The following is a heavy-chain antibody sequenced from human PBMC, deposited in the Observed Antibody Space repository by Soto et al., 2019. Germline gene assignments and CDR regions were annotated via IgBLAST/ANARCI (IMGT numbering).Heavy chain of an antibody. Sequence: EVQLVESGGGLVQPGGSLRLSCAASGFAFSSYWMXXXXQVPGKGLVWVSRINSDGSSTSFADSVKGRFTISRDNXXXXXXXXXXXXXAXXTAIYYXXRVLGTSHRLFDYWGQGTLVTVSS. CDR3: XRVLGTSHRLFDY. J-gene: IGHJ4*02. CDR2: INSDGSST. D-gene: IGHD3-16*01. V-gene: IGHV3-74*01. CDR1: GFAFSSYW.